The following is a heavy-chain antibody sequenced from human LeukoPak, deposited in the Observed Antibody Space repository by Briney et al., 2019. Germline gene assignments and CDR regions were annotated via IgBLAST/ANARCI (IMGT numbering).Heavy chain of an antibody. V-gene: IGHV1-2*02. J-gene: IGHJ6*03. CDR2: INPNTGDT. Sequence: ASVKASCKASGYIFTGYYMHWVRQAPGQGLEWMGWINPNTGDTNYAQKFQGRVTMTRDTSISTAYMELSRLTSDDTAVYYCARAYYYYMDVWGKGTTVSISS. CDR3: ARAYYYYMDV. CDR1: GYIFTGYY.